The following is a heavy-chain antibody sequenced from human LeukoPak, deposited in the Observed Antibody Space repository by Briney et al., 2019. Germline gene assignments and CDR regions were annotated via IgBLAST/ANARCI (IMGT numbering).Heavy chain of an antibody. D-gene: IGHD6-13*01. CDR3: TTNPYSSSWLADAFAV. CDR2: IKSNSNGGTI. J-gene: IGHJ3*01. CDR1: GFTFSNAW. Sequence: PCGSLRLSCAASGFTFSNAWMSWVRQAPGKGLEWVGRIKSNSNGGTIDYAAPVKGRFSISRDDPKNTLYLQMNSLKTEDTGVYYCTTNPYSSSWLADAFAVWGQGTVASVSS. V-gene: IGHV3-15*01.